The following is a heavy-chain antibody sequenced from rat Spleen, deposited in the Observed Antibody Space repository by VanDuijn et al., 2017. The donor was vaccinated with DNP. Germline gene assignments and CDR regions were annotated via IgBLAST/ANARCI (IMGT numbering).Heavy chain of an antibody. V-gene: IGHV5-25*01. D-gene: IGHD5-1*01. J-gene: IGHJ1*01. CDR3: ARRANWIYWYFDF. Sequence: EVQLVESGGGLVQPGRSLKLSCAASGFTFSNYDMAWDRQAPTRGLEWVASISPSGDNTYYRDSVKGRFTVSRDNAESSLYLQMGSLRSEDTATYYCARRANWIYWYFDFWGPGTMVTVSS. CDR2: ISPSGDNT. CDR1: GFTFSNYD.